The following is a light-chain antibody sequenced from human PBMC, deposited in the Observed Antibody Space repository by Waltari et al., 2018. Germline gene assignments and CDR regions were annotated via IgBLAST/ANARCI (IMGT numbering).Light chain of an antibody. CDR3: SSYAGSSTPRV. V-gene: IGLV2-23*01. CDR1: NSDVGSYNL. J-gene: IGLJ3*02. CDR2: EGS. Sequence: QSAPIQPASVSGSPGQSITMSCTETNSDVGSYNLVSCYQQHPGKAPKLIIYEGSKRPSGVSYRFSGSKSGNTASLTISGLQAEDEADYYCSSYAGSSTPRVFGGGTKLTVL.